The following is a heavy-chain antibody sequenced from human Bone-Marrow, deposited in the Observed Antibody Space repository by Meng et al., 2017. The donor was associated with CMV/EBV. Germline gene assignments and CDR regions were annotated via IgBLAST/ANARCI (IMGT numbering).Heavy chain of an antibody. CDR3: ARRYCSSTSCLIDY. V-gene: IGHV3-48*03. CDR1: GFTFNTYE. Sequence: GESLKISCAASGFTFNTYEMNWVRQAPGKGLEWVSLISTSGKTIYYADSVKGRFTISRDNAKNSLYLQLNSLRAEDTAVYYCARRYCSSTSCLIDYWGQGTLVTVSS. CDR2: ISTSGKTI. D-gene: IGHD2-2*01. J-gene: IGHJ4*02.